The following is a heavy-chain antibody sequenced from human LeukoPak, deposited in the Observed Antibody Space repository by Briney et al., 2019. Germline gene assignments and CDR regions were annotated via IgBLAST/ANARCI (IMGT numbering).Heavy chain of an antibody. CDR1: GFTFSSYW. CDR2: IKQDGSEN. J-gene: IGHJ4*02. D-gene: IGHD4-23*01. V-gene: IGHV3-7*04. Sequence: GGSLRLSCATSGFTFSSYWMSWVRQAPGKGLQWVANIKQDGSENYYGDSVKGRFTISRDNAKNSLYLQMNSLRAEDTAVYYCARYDYGGNYDYWGQGTLVTVSS. CDR3: ARYDYGGNYDY.